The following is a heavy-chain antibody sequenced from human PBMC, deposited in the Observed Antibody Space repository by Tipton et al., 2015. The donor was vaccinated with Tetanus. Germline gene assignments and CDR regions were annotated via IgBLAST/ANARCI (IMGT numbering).Heavy chain of an antibody. CDR2: IYSGGST. Sequence: QLVQSGGGLIQPGESLRLSCAASGFTVSSNYMTWVRQAPGKGLEWVSLIYSGGSTYYADSVKGRFTISRDNSKNTLYLQMNSLRAEDTAVYYCNGGSTRAYFDYWSQGTLVTVSS. V-gene: IGHV3-53*01. CDR1: GFTVSSNY. CDR3: NGGSTRAYFDY. J-gene: IGHJ4*02. D-gene: IGHD2-2*01.